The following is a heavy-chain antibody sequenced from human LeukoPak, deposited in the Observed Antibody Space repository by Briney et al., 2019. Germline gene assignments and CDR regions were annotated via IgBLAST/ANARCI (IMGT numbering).Heavy chain of an antibody. CDR1: GFTFSSYG. D-gene: IGHD2-2*01. CDR3: ARETSTGVDYYGMDV. V-gene: IGHV3-33*01. CDR2: IWYDGSNK. J-gene: IGHJ6*02. Sequence: GGSLRLSCAASGFTFSSYGMHWVRQAPGKGLEWVAVIWYDGSNKYYADSVKGRFIISRDNSKNTLYLQMNSLRAEDTAVYYCARETSTGVDYYGMDVWGQGTTVTVSS.